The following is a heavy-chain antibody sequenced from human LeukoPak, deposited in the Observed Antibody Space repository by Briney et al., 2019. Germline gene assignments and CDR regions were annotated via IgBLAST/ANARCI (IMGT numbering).Heavy chain of an antibody. Sequence: ASVKASCKVSGYTLTELSMHWVRQAPGKGLEWMGGFDPEDGETIYAQKFQGRVTMTEDTSTDTAYMELSSLRSEDTAVYYCRMWLLPTGYYYGMDVWGQGTTVTVSS. J-gene: IGHJ6*02. D-gene: IGHD6-19*01. V-gene: IGHV1-24*01. CDR2: FDPEDGET. CDR3: RMWLLPTGYYYGMDV. CDR1: GYTLTELS.